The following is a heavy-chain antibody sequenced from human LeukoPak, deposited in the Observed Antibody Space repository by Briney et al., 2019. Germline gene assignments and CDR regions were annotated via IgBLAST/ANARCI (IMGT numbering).Heavy chain of an antibody. D-gene: IGHD3-3*01. CDR1: GGSISSYY. J-gene: IGHJ4*02. Sequence: SETLSLTCTVSGGSISSYYWSWIRQPPGKGLEWIGYIYYSGSTNYNPSLKSRVTISVDTSKNQFSLKLSSVTAADTAVYYCAKEVDYDFWSGYYARPPTFDYWGQGTLVTVSS. V-gene: IGHV4-59*12. CDR3: AKEVDYDFWSGYYARPPTFDY. CDR2: IYYSGST.